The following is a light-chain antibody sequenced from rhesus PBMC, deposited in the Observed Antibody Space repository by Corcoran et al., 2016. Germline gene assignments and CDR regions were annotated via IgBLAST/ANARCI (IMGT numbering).Light chain of an antibody. CDR3: LQHNSYPLT. J-gene: IGKJ4*01. CDR1: QGISSS. Sequence: DILMTQSPSSLSASVGDTVTITCRASQGISSSLTWFQQKPGKAPKLLIYAASSLATGVPSRFSGSGSGTEFTLTSSSLQPEDCAVYYCLQHNSYPLTFGGGTKVELK. CDR2: AAS. V-gene: IGKV1-28*01.